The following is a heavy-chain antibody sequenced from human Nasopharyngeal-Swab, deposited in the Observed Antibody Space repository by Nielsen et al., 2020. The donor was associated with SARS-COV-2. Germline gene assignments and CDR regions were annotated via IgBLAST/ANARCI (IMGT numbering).Heavy chain of an antibody. J-gene: IGHJ5*02. V-gene: IGHV3-53*04. CDR1: GFTVSSNY. Sequence: GESLKISCAASGFTVSSNYMSWVRQAPGKGLEWVSVIYSGGSTYYADSVKGRFTISRHNSKNTLYLQMNSLRAEDTAVYYCARGRYYYDSSGYPGSNWFDPWGQGTLVTGSS. D-gene: IGHD3-22*01. CDR3: ARGRYYYDSSGYPGSNWFDP. CDR2: IYSGGST.